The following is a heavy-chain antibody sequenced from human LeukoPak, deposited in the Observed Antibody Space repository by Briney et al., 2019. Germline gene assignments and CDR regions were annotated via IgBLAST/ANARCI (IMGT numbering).Heavy chain of an antibody. D-gene: IGHD2-2*01. Sequence: SETLTLTCAVYGGSFSGYYWSWIRQPPGKGLEWIGEINHSGSTNYNPSLKSRVTISVDTSKNQFSLKLRSMTAADTAVYYCARAGGRYCSSTSCYESPFDYWGQGTLVTVSS. CDR2: INHSGST. V-gene: IGHV4-34*01. CDR1: GGSFSGYY. J-gene: IGHJ4*02. CDR3: ARAGGRYCSSTSCYESPFDY.